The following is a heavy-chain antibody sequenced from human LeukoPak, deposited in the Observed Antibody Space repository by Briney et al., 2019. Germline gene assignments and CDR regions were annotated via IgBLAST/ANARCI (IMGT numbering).Heavy chain of an antibody. CDR2: SGSGGTT. CDR1: GFTFSSYG. D-gene: IGHD6-19*01. V-gene: IGHV3-23*01. J-gene: IGHJ4*02. Sequence: GGSLRLSCAASGFTFSSYGMSCVRQAPGKGLEWVSTSGSGGTTYYADSVKGRFTISRVNSKNTLYLHMNSLRAEDTAVYYCAPLAVAGDYFDYWGQGTLVTVSS. CDR3: APLAVAGDYFDY.